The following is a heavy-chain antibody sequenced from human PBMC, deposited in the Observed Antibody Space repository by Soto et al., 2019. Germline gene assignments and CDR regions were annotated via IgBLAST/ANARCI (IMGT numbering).Heavy chain of an antibody. CDR1: GYTFTSYG. V-gene: IGHV1-18*01. CDR2: ISAYNGNT. J-gene: IGHJ4*02. Sequence: ASVKVSCTDSGYTFTSYGISWVRQAPGQGLEWMGWISAYNGNTNYAQKLQGRVTMTTDTSTSTAYMELRSLRSDDTTVYYRARVGIKTGVDFDYWGQGTLVTVSS. D-gene: IGHD2-8*01. CDR3: ARVGIKTGVDFDY.